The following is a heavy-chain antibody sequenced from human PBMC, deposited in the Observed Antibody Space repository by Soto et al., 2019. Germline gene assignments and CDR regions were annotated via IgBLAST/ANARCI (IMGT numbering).Heavy chain of an antibody. D-gene: IGHD2-2*01. CDR1: GYTFTSYY. CDR3: ARGRIVVVPAAPPSYMDV. CDR2: INPSGGST. Sequence: ALVKVSCKASGYTFTSYYMHWVRQAPGQGLEWMGIINPSGGSTSYAQKFQGRVTMTRDTSTSTVYMELSSLRSEDTAVYYCARGRIVVVPAAPPSYMDVWGKGTTVTVSS. J-gene: IGHJ6*03. V-gene: IGHV1-46*03.